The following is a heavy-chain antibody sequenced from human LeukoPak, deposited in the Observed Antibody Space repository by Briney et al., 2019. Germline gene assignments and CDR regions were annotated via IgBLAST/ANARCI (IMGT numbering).Heavy chain of an antibody. CDR1: GYTFTSYG. CDR2: ISAYNGNT. V-gene: IGHV1-18*01. CDR3: ARGYGGNSPVGSDY. Sequence: ASVTVSCKASGYTFTSYGISWVRQAPGQGLEWMGWISAYNGNTNYAQKLQGRVTMTTDTSTSTAYMELRSLRSDDTAVYYCARGYGGNSPVGSDYWGQGTLVTVSS. J-gene: IGHJ4*02. D-gene: IGHD4-23*01.